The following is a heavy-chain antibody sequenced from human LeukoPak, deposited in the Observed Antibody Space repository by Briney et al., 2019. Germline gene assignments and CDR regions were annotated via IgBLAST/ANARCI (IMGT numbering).Heavy chain of an antibody. Sequence: SETLSLTCTVSGGSISSGTYYWNWIRQPAVKGLEWIGRIYTSGNTNYHPSLKGRVTISVDTSKNQSSLKLSSVTAADTAVYYCARAMSIAARLQTIFDYWGQGTLVTVSS. D-gene: IGHD6-6*01. J-gene: IGHJ4*02. V-gene: IGHV4-61*02. CDR1: GGSISSGTYY. CDR2: IYTSGNT. CDR3: ARAMSIAARLQTIFDY.